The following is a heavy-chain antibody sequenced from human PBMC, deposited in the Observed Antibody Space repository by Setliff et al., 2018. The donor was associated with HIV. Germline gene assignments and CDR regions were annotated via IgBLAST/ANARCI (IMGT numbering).Heavy chain of an antibody. V-gene: IGHV3-48*01. Sequence: LRLSCVASGFSFSSYSMNWVRQTPGKGLEWLSYIFSGSDTADYADSVRGRFTISRDNAKNSLYLQMNSLRAEDTAVYYCVRDKDWAFDYWGQGTLVTVS. CDR2: IFSGSDTA. J-gene: IGHJ4*02. D-gene: IGHD3-9*01. CDR1: GFSFSSYS. CDR3: VRDKDWAFDY.